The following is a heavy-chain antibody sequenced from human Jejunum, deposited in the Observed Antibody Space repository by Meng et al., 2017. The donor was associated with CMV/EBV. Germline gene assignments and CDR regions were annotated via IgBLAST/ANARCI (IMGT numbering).Heavy chain of an antibody. CDR2: IGGDDFT. Sequence: FEPGGDLIQPGWSLRLSCAVSGFTFRDFAMNWVRQAPGKGLEFVARIGGDDFTEYRDSVKGRFTISRDNSNNMMYLQMNSLRVEDTAVYYCAKDISVRSEFENWGQGTLVTVSS. CDR3: AKDISVRSEFEN. J-gene: IGHJ4*02. V-gene: IGHV3-23*01. D-gene: IGHD1-14*01. CDR1: GFTFRDFA.